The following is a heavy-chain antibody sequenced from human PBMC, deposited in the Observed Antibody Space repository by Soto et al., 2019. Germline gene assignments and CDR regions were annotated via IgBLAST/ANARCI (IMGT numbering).Heavy chain of an antibody. D-gene: IGHD5-18*01. CDR1: GGSISSSSYY. V-gene: IGHV4-39*01. CDR3: ARLGGSRYSYGXLDY. CDR2: IYYSGST. J-gene: IGHJ4*02. Sequence: SETLSLTCTVSGGSISSSSYYWGWIRQPPGKGLEWIGSIYYSGSTYYNPSLKSRVTISVDTSKDQFSLKLSSVTAADTAVYYCARLGGSRYSYGXLDYWGQGTLVTVSS.